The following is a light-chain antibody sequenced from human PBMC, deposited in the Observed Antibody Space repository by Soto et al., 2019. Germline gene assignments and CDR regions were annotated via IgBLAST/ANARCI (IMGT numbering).Light chain of an antibody. V-gene: IGLV1-51*01. CDR3: GTWDSGLSVGV. CDR1: SSNIGNNY. Sequence: QSVLTQPPSVSAAPGQKVTISCSGSSSNIGNNYVSWYQSLPGTAPKLLIYDNNERPSGIPDRFSGSKSGTSATLGITGLQTGDEADYYCGTWDSGLSVGVFGGGTKLTVL. J-gene: IGLJ2*01. CDR2: DNN.